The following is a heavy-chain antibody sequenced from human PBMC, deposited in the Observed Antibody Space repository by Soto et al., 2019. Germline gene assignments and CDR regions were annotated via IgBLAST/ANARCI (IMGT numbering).Heavy chain of an antibody. D-gene: IGHD6-13*01. V-gene: IGHV4-38-2*02. CDR2: VYHSGAT. CDR1: GYSMTRGFD. J-gene: IGHJ5*02. CDR3: ARERSFARPAGWFEP. Sequence: ETLSLTCAVSGYSMTRGFDWGWMRQAPGKGLEWIGSVYHSGATYYNPSLQSRVSISVDTSKSQFSLKLISVSAADTGTYYCARERSFARPAGWFEPWGQGTQVTVSS.